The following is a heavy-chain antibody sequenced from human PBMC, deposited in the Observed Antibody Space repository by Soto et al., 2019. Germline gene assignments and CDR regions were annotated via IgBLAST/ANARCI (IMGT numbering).Heavy chain of an antibody. CDR1: GGSISSYY. J-gene: IGHJ1*01. CDR3: ARVHSGSTSEYFQH. D-gene: IGHD3-10*01. CDR2: IYYSGST. Sequence: SETLSLTCTVSGGSISSYYWSWIRQPPGKGLEWIGYIYYSGSTNYNPSLKSRVTISVDTSKNQFSLKLSSVTAADTAVYYCARVHSGSTSEYFQHWGQGTLVTVSS. V-gene: IGHV4-59*01.